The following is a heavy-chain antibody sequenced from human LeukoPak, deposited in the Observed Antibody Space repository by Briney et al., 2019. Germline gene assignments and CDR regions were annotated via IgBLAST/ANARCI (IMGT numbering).Heavy chain of an antibody. CDR3: ATAPLKSSPLLNWFDP. Sequence: GSSVKVSCKASGGTFSSYAISWVRQAPGQGLEWMGGIIPIFGTANYAQKFQGRVTITADESTSTAYMELSSLRSEDTAVYYCATAPLKSSPLLNWFDPWGQGTLVTVSS. V-gene: IGHV1-69*01. CDR2: IIPIFGTA. J-gene: IGHJ5*02. D-gene: IGHD6-13*01. CDR1: GGTFSSYA.